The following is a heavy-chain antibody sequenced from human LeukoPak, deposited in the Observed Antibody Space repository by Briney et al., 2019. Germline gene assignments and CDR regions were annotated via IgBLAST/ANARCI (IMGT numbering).Heavy chain of an antibody. CDR1: GFTFSSYA. J-gene: IGHJ3*02. Sequence: PGGSLRLSCAASGFTFSSYAMSWVRQAPGKGLEWVSVISGSAGSTHYADSVKGRFTISRDNSKNTLYLQMNSLRAEDTAVYYCERGVEHGRKGDVFDIWGKGKRVTVFS. V-gene: IGHV3-23*01. D-gene: IGHD2-21*01. CDR2: ISGSAGST. CDR3: ERGVEHGRKGDVFDI.